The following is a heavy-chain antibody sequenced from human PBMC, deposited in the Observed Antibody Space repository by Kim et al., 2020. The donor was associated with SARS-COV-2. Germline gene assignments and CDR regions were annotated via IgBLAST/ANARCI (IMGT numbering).Heavy chain of an antibody. J-gene: IGHJ4*02. CDR2: IRGDGDEK. D-gene: IGHD3-22*01. V-gene: IGHV3-7*01. CDR3: ANHIYDSGVQLHYFGY. Sequence: GGSLRLSCVVSGFSLSDFWMSWVRQAPGKGLEWVANIRGDGDEKNYMDSVKGRFTISRDNAKNSLYLQMNSLRAEDTAVYYCANHIYDSGVQLHYFGYWGQGTQVTVSS. CDR1: GFSLSDFW.